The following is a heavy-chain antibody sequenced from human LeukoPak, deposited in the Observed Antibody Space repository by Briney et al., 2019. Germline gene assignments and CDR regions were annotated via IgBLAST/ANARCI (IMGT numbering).Heavy chain of an antibody. CDR1: GFTFSNYA. Sequence: GGSLRLSCAASGFTFSNYAMSWVRQAPGKGLEWVSYITRSSSSIYYADSVKGRFTISRDNAKNSLYLQMNSLRAEDTAVYYCARYATVAAHRDFDYWGQGTLVTVSS. D-gene: IGHD6-19*01. J-gene: IGHJ4*02. CDR3: ARYATVAAHRDFDY. V-gene: IGHV3-48*01. CDR2: ITRSSSSI.